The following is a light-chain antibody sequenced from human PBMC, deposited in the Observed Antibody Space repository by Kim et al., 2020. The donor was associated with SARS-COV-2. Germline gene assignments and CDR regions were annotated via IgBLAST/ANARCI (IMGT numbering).Light chain of an antibody. Sequence: QLVLTQSPSASASLGGSVKLTCTLSSGHSSYAIAWHQQQPEKGPRYLMKVNSDGSHTKGDGIPDRFSGSSSGAERYLTISSLQSEDEADYYCQTWGAVIRVFGGGTKLTVL. CDR3: QTWGAVIRV. J-gene: IGLJ2*01. CDR2: VNSDGSH. V-gene: IGLV4-69*01. CDR1: SGHSSYA.